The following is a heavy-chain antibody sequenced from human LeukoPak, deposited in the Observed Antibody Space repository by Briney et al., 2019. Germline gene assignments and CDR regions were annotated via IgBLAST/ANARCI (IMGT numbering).Heavy chain of an antibody. CDR3: AKGPWLAYPYYFDY. CDR1: GFTFSSYA. Sequence: PGGSLRLSCAASGFTFSSYAMSWVRQAPGKGLEWVSASGSGGNTYFADSVKGRFTISRDNSKNTLYLQMNSLRAEDTAVYYCAKGPWLAYPYYFDYWGQGTLVTVSS. D-gene: IGHD6-19*01. J-gene: IGHJ4*02. CDR2: SGSGGNT. V-gene: IGHV3-23*01.